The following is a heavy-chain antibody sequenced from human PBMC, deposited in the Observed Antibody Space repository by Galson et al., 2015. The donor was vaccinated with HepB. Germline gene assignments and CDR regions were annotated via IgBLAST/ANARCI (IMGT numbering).Heavy chain of an antibody. D-gene: IGHD6-6*01. J-gene: IGHJ6*02. CDR3: AKGAYMSSYSLYGMDA. Sequence: SLRLSCAASGFTLSSYAMSWVRQAPGKGLEWVSGIRNSGGRRYYAKPGKGRFTISRDNSKNTVFLQMSSLRAEDTAIYYCAKGAYMSSYSLYGMDAWGQGTTVIVSS. CDR1: GFTLSSYA. CDR2: IRNSGGRR. V-gene: IGHV3-23*01.